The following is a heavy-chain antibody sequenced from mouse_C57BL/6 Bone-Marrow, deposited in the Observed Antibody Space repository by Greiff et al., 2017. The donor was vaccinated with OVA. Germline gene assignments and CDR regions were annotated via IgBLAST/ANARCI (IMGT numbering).Heavy chain of an antibody. V-gene: IGHV1-81*01. J-gene: IGHJ2*01. Sequence: VQLQQSGAELARPGASVKLSCKASGYTFTSYGISWVKQSTGQGLEWIGEIYPRSGNTYYNEKFKSKATLTADKSSSTTYMELSSRTAEDSAVYFCGGGSNWDSSPYYFDNWGQGTTLTVSS. D-gene: IGHD4-1*02. CDR1: GYTFTSYG. CDR3: GGGSNWDSSPYYFDN. CDR2: IYPRSGNT.